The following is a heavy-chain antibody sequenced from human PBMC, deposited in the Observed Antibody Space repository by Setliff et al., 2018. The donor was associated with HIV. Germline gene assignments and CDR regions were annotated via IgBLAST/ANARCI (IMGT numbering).Heavy chain of an antibody. Sequence: GGSLSLSCSTSGFMFPDHAMSWVRQAPGKGLEWIGLIKSKTYGESTEYAASVKGRFTFSRDDSKSIAYLQMNSLKTEDTGMYYCTLLPGTFWGQGTLVTVSS. V-gene: IGHV3-49*04. J-gene: IGHJ4*02. CDR2: IKSKTYGEST. CDR3: TLLPGTF. CDR1: GFMFPDHA.